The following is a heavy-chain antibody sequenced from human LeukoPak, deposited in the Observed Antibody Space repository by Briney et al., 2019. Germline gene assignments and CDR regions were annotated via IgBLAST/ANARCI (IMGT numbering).Heavy chain of an antibody. CDR1: GFTFSSFG. CDR3: AKEGYGGYGAFDC. J-gene: IGHJ4*02. D-gene: IGHD5-12*01. Sequence: GGSLRLSCAASGFTFSSFGMHWVRQAPGKGLEWVAFIWYDGSSQYYPDSVKGRFTISRDNSKNTLWPQMDSLRVEDTAVYYCAKEGYGGYGAFDCWGQGTLVTVSS. V-gene: IGHV3-30*02. CDR2: IWYDGSSQ.